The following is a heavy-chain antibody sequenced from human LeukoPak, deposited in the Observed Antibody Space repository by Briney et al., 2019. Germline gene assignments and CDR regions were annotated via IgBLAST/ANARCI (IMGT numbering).Heavy chain of an antibody. CDR3: ATAPRALYYDYGMDV. D-gene: IGHD3-3*02. CDR2: FDPEDGET. CDR1: GYTLTELS. J-gene: IGHJ6*02. Sequence: GASVNVSCKVSGYTLTELSMHWVRQAPGKGLEWMGGFDPEDGETIYAQKFQGRVTMTEDTSTDTAYMELSSLRSEDTAVYYCATAPRALYYDYGMDVWGQGTTVTVSS. V-gene: IGHV1-24*01.